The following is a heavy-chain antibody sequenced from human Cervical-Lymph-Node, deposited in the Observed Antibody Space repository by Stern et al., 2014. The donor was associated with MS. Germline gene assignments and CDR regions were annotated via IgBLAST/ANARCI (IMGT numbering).Heavy chain of an antibody. V-gene: IGHV1-46*01. CDR1: GYTFTIYY. J-gene: IGHJ4*02. CDR2: INPSTGST. D-gene: IGHD3-10*01. CDR3: ARQNMVRGVTELDF. Sequence: QVHLAQSGTEVKKSPAPVTVSCKASGYTFTIYYMHWVRQAPGQGLERLGIINPSTGSTTYAQKFQDRVTMTNDTSTSTVYLEMSSLMSEDTAVYYCARQNMVRGVTELDFWGQGTLVTVSS.